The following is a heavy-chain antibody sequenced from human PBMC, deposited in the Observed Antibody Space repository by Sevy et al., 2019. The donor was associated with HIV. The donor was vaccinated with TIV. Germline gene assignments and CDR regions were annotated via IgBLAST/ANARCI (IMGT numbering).Heavy chain of an antibody. CDR2: IYHSGST. J-gene: IGHJ6*02. CDR1: GYSISSGYY. D-gene: IGHD3-3*01. Sequence: SETLSLTCAVSGYSISSGYYWGWIRQPPGKGLEWIGSIYHSGSTYYNPSLKSRVTISVDTSKNQFSLKRSSVTAADTAVYYCARDLARYDFWSGYYYYYGMDVWGQGTTVTVSS. CDR3: ARDLARYDFWSGYYYYYGMDV. V-gene: IGHV4-38-2*02.